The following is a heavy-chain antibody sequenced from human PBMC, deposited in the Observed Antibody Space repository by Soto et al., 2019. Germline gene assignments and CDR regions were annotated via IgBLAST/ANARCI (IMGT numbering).Heavy chain of an antibody. V-gene: IGHV3-15*01. D-gene: IGHD2-2*01. CDR1: GFTFSNAW. Sequence: EVQLVESGGGLVKPGGSLRLSCAASGFTFSNAWMSWVRQAPGKGLEWVGRIKSKTDGGTTDYAAPVKGRFTISRDDSKNTLYLQMNSLKTEDTAVYYCTTVVYCSSTSCYAKKGVKDIAAALWYYYYYMDVWGKGTTVTVSS. CDR2: IKSKTDGGTT. J-gene: IGHJ6*03. CDR3: TTVVYCSSTSCYAKKGVKDIAAALWYYYYYMDV.